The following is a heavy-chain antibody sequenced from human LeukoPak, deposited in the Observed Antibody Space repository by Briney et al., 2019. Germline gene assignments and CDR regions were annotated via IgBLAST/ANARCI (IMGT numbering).Heavy chain of an antibody. D-gene: IGHD4-23*01. V-gene: IGHV4-34*01. CDR1: GGSFSVYY. J-gene: IGHJ4*02. CDR3: ARVPSVALVKRIFDY. CDR2: INHSGST. Sequence: SETLSLTCAVYGGSFSVYYWSWIRQPPGKGLEWIGEINHSGSTNYNPSLKSRVTISVDTSKNQFSLKLSSVTAADTAVYYCARVPSVALVKRIFDYWGQGTLVTVSS.